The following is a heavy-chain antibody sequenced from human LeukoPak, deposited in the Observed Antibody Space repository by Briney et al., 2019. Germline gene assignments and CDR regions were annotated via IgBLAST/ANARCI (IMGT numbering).Heavy chain of an antibody. V-gene: IGHV3-7*01. CDR2: IKQDGSEK. Sequence: PGGSLRLSCAISGLTFSSYWMTWVRQAPGKGLELVANIKQDGSEKYYVDSVKGRFTISRDNAKNSLYLQMSSLRVEDTAAYYCARVGCTTTSCLANWGQGTLVTVSS. J-gene: IGHJ4*02. D-gene: IGHD2-2*01. CDR3: ARVGCTTTSCLAN. CDR1: GLTFSSYW.